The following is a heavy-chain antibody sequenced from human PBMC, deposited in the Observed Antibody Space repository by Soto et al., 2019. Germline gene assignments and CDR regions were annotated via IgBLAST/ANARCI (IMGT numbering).Heavy chain of an antibody. D-gene: IGHD2-21*02. CDR3: ARAWEVTAIHFDY. Sequence: SETLSLTCTVSGGSISSGGYYWSWIRQHPGKGLEWIGYIYYSGSTYYNPSLKSRVTISVDTSKNQFSLKLSSVTAADTAVYYCARAWEVTAIHFDYWGQGTLVTVSS. J-gene: IGHJ4*02. CDR2: IYYSGST. V-gene: IGHV4-31*03. CDR1: GGSISSGGYY.